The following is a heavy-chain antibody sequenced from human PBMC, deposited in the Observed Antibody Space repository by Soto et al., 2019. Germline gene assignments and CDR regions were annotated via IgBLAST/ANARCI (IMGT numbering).Heavy chain of an antibody. CDR2: IYYSGST. CDR3: ARDTQRGYSGYFDS. CDR1: GGSLSSGGYY. Sequence: QVQLQESGPGLVKPSQTLSLSCTVSGGSLSSGGYYWSWIRQHPGKGVEWIGFIYYSGSTYYNPSLKSRVTISVDTSQNQFSLKLSSVTAADTAVYYCARDTQRGYSGYFDSWGQGTLVTVSS. D-gene: IGHD5-12*01. V-gene: IGHV4-31*03. J-gene: IGHJ4*02.